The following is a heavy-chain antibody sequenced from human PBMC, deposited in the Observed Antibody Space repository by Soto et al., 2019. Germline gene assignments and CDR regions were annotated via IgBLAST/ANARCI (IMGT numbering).Heavy chain of an antibody. CDR2: INAGNGNT. V-gene: IGHV1-3*01. CDR3: ARSYCSGGSCYQVYYYGMDV. Sequence: ASVKVSCKASGYTFTRYAMHWVRQAPGQRLEWMGWINAGNGNTKYSQKFQGRVTITRDTSASTAYMELSSLRSEDTAVCYCARSYCSGGSCYQVYYYGMDVWGQGTTVTVSS. CDR1: GYTFTRYA. J-gene: IGHJ6*02. D-gene: IGHD2-15*01.